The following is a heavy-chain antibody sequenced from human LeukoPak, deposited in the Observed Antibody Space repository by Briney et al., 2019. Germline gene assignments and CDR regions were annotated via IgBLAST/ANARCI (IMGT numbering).Heavy chain of an antibody. CDR3: ARGGVVGAADC. D-gene: IGHD1-26*01. Sequence: GGSLRLSCAASGFTFSSYTMNWVRQAPGKGLEWVSSISSSSSYIYYADSVKGRFTTSRDNAKNSLYLQMNSLRAEDTAVYYCARGGVVGAADCWGQGTLVTVSS. CDR1: GFTFSSYT. J-gene: IGHJ4*02. V-gene: IGHV3-21*01. CDR2: ISSSSSYI.